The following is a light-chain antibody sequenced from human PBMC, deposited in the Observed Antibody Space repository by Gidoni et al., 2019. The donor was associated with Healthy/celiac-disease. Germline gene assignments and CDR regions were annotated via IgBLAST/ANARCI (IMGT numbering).Light chain of an antibody. Sequence: IMLTQSPPTLSLSPGERATLSCRASQGVSSYLAWYQQKPGQAPRLLIYDASNRATGIPARFSGSGSGTDFTLTISSLEPEDFAVYYCQQRGTFGQGTKLEIK. V-gene: IGKV3-11*01. CDR1: QGVSSY. CDR2: DAS. J-gene: IGKJ2*01. CDR3: QQRGT.